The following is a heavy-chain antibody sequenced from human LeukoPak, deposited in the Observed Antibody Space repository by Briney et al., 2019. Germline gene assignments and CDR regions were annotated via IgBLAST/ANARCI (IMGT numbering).Heavy chain of an antibody. J-gene: IGHJ2*01. CDR1: GGSISSGGYY. CDR2: IYYSGST. CDR3: ARLKLGAYFDL. D-gene: IGHD3-16*01. V-gene: IGHV4-31*01. Sequence: SETLSLTCTVSGGSISSGGYYWSWVRQQRGKGLEWIVYIYYSGSTYYNPSLNSLVTISLDTSKTQFSLKLSSVSAADTAVYYCARLKLGAYFDLWGRGTLVTVSS.